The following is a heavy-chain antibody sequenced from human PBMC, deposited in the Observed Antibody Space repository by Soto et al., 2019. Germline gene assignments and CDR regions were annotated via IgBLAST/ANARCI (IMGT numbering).Heavy chain of an antibody. J-gene: IGHJ6*02. Sequence: HPGGSLRLSCATSGYIFSSYEMNWVRQAPGKGLEWVSYISSSGTTRYYTDSVKGRFTISRDNAKNSLYLQMSSLRAEDTAVYYCARVMEDIVVGNNYYYYGMDVWGQGTTVTV. CDR3: ARVMEDIVVGNNYYYYGMDV. V-gene: IGHV3-48*03. CDR2: ISSSGTTR. CDR1: GYIFSSYE. D-gene: IGHD2-2*01.